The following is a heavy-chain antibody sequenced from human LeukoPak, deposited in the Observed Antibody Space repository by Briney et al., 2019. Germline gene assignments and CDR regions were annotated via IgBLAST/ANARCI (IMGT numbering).Heavy chain of an antibody. J-gene: IGHJ4*02. CDR3: ARRKYYFYY. Sequence: SETLSLTCTVSVGSISGYYWSWIRQPPGKGLEWIGYMYYSGSTKYNPSLKSRVTTSLDTSKNQFSLELSSVNAADPAVYDGARRKYYFYYCGAGTLGTVSS. V-gene: IGHV4-59*01. CDR1: VGSISGYY. CDR2: MYYSGST.